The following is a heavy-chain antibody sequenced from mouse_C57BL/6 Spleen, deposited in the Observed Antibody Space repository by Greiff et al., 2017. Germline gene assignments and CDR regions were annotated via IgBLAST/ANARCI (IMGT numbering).Heavy chain of an antibody. CDR2: IYPGGGYT. J-gene: IGHJ4*01. V-gene: IGHV1-63*01. CDR3: ARSAYYGSSYDARDY. CDR1: GYTFTNYW. Sequence: QVQLQQSGAELVRPGTSVKMSCKASGYTFTNYWIGWAKQRPGHGLEWIGDIYPGGGYTNYNAKFKGKATLTADKSSSTAYMQFSSLTSEDSAIYYCARSAYYGSSYDARDYWGQGTSVTVSS. D-gene: IGHD1-1*01.